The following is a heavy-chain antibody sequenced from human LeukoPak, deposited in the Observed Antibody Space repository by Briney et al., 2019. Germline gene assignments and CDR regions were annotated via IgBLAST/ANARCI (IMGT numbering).Heavy chain of an antibody. CDR1: GGSISSYY. Sequence: SETLSLTCTVSGGSISSYYWIWIRQPPAKGLEWIGYIYYSGRTNYNPSLKSRVTISVDTSKNQFSLKLSSVTAADTAVYYCARQYYGSGILDPWGQGTLVTVSS. CDR3: ARQYYGSGILDP. D-gene: IGHD3-10*01. V-gene: IGHV4-59*08. J-gene: IGHJ5*02. CDR2: IYYSGRT.